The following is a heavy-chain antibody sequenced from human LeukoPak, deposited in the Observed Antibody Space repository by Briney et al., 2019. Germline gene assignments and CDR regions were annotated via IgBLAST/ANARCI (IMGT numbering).Heavy chain of an antibody. Sequence: GDPLKISCKTSGYIFTDYWIGWVRQVPGKGLEWMGINYPDDSDTRYSPSFQGQVTISADKSTSTAYLQWSSLKASDTAMYYCARGAPIFYYFESWGQGTLVSVSA. J-gene: IGHJ4*02. CDR2: NYPDDSDT. CDR3: ARGAPIFYYFES. V-gene: IGHV5-51*01. CDR1: GYIFTDYW.